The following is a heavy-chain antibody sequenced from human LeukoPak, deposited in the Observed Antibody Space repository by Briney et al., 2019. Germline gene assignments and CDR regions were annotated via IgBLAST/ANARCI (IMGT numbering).Heavy chain of an antibody. V-gene: IGHV4-59*08. D-gene: IGHD6-25*01. Sequence: PSETLSLTCTVSGDSTSSYYWSWIRQPPGKGLEWIGHIYYSGSTDYNPSLKSRLTISVDTSKNQFSLQLSSVTAADTAVYFCARQNSGARLNVWGQGTTVTVSS. CDR3: ARQNSGARLNV. CDR1: GDSTSSYY. J-gene: IGHJ6*02. CDR2: IYYSGST.